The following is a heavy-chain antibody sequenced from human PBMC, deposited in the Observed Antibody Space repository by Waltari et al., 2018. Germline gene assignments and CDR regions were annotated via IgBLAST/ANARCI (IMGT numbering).Heavy chain of an antibody. CDR1: GGPILPHY. J-gene: IGHJ4*02. CDR3: ARGANWRDY. D-gene: IGHD7-27*01. Sequence: QVQLQESGPGLVKPSEPLSLTCSVPGGPILPHYWTWIRQSQGKGRECIGYIYYSGSTKYDPSLKGRVTISVDTSKNQFSLRLSSVTAADTAMYYCARGANWRDYWGQGTLVTVSS. CDR2: IYYSGST. V-gene: IGHV4-59*11.